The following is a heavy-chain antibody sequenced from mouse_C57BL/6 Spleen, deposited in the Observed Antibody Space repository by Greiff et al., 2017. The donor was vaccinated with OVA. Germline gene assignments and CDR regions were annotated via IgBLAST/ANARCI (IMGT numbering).Heavy chain of an antibody. CDR1: GYTFTSYW. CDR3: ARGGPMVRLFAY. D-gene: IGHD2-1*01. J-gene: IGHJ3*01. V-gene: IGHV1-53*01. CDR2: INPSNGGT. Sequence: VQLQQSGTELVKPGASVKLSCKASGYTFTSYWMHWVKQRPGQGLEWIGNINPSNGGTNYNEKFKSKATLTVDKSSSTAYMQLSSLTSEDSAVYYCARGGPMVRLFAYWGQGTLVTVSA.